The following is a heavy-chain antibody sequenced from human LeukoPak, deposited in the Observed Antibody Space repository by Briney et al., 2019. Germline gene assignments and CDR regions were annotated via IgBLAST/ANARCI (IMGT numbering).Heavy chain of an antibody. CDR3: ANINYYDSSGYSGYFQH. D-gene: IGHD3-22*01. J-gene: IGHJ1*01. Sequence: GGSLRLSCAASGFIFDDYAMHWVRQVPGKGLEWVSSISWNSGNKDYSDSVKGRFTISRDNSKNTLYLQMNSLRAEDTAVYYCANINYYDSSGYSGYFQHWGQGTLVTVSS. V-gene: IGHV3-9*01. CDR1: GFIFDDYA. CDR2: ISWNSGNK.